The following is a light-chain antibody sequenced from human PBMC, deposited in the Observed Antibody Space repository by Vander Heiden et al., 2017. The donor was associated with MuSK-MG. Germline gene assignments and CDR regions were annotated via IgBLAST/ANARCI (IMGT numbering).Light chain of an antibody. J-gene: IGKJ4*01. CDR1: QSVGDY. CDR3: QQRKTWALT. V-gene: IGKV3-11*01. CDR2: DAS. Sequence: EVVLTQSPATLSLSPGDRATLSCRASQSVGDYLAWFQHKSGQAPRLLIYDASTRASGIPARFSGSGSGTDFTLTISSLEPEDFALYYCQQRKTWALTFGGGTRVEIK.